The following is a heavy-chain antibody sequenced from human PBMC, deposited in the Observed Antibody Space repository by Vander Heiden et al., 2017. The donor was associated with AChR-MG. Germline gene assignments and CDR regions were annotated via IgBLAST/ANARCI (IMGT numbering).Heavy chain of an antibody. Sequence: QVQLQESGPGLVKPSQPLSLTCTVSGGSISSGGYYWSWIRQHPGKGLEWIGYIYYSGSTYYNPSLKSRVTISVDTSKNQFSLKLSSVTAADTAVYYCASCHSAKYSGRNFDYWGQGTLVTVSS. D-gene: IGHD5-12*01. CDR2: IYYSGST. J-gene: IGHJ4*02. V-gene: IGHV4-31*03. CDR3: ASCHSAKYSGRNFDY. CDR1: GGSISSGGYY.